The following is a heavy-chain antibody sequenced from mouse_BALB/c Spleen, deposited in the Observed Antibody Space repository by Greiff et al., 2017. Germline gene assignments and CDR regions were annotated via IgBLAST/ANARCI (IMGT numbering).Heavy chain of an antibody. Sequence: EVHLVESGPGLVKPSQSLSLTCSVTGYSITSGYYWNWIRQFPGNKLEWMGYISYDGSNNYNPSLKNRISITRDTSKNQFFLKLNSVTTEDTATYYCARYYGSSYGYFDYWGQGTTLTVSS. J-gene: IGHJ2*01. V-gene: IGHV3-6*02. CDR2: ISYDGSN. D-gene: IGHD1-1*01. CDR1: GYSITSGYY. CDR3: ARYYGSSYGYFDY.